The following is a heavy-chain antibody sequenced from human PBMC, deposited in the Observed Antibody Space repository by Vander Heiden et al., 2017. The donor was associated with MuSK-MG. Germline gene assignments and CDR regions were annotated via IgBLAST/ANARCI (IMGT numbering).Heavy chain of an antibody. D-gene: IGHD3-10*01. Sequence: QVQLVQSGAEVKKPGASVKVSCKASRSTFTSYDINWVRQATGQGLEWMGWMNPNSGNTGYAQKFQGRVTMTRNTSISTAYMELSTLRSEDTAVYYCASHIMVRGVSDIWGQGTMVTVSS. V-gene: IGHV1-8*01. CDR2: MNPNSGNT. CDR3: ASHIMVRGVSDI. CDR1: RSTFTSYD. J-gene: IGHJ3*02.